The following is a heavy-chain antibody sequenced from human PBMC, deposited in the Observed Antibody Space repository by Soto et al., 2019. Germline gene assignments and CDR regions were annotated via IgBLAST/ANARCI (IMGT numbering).Heavy chain of an antibody. J-gene: IGHJ6*03. V-gene: IGHV4-39*01. D-gene: IGHD2-2*01. CDR1: GGSISSSSSS. CDR2: ISYSGST. Sequence: QLQLQESGPGLVKPSETLSLTCTVSGGSISSSSSSWGWIRQPPGKGLEWLGIISYSGSTYYSPSRKSRLTISVDAAKNLFSLKLSSVTAADTAVYYCARTYVTDVVVVPASKDYMDIWGKGTTVTVSS. CDR3: ARTYVTDVVVVPASKDYMDI.